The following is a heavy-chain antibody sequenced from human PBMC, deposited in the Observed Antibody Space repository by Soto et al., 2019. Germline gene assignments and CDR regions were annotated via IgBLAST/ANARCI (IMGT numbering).Heavy chain of an antibody. D-gene: IGHD6-19*01. CDR3: ARPTGDGYSSGWLLGYFDY. V-gene: IGHV1-18*01. CDR1: GYTFTSYG. CDR2: ISAYNGNT. Sequence: QVQLVQSGAEVKKPGASVKVSCKASGYTFTSYGISWVRQAPGQGLEWMGWISAYNGNTNYAQKLQGRVTMTTDTSTSTAYTELRSLRSDDTAVYYCARPTGDGYSSGWLLGYFDYWGQGTLVTVSS. J-gene: IGHJ4*02.